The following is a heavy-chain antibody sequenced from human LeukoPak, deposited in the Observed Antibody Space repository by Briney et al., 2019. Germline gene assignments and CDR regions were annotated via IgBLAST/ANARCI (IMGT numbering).Heavy chain of an antibody. J-gene: IGHJ3*02. V-gene: IGHV4-34*01. Sequence: SSETLSLTCAVYGGSFSGYYWSWIRQPPGKGLEWIGEINHSGSTNYNPSLKSRVTISVDTSKNQFSLKLSSVTAADTAVYYCAREEQNAFDIWGQGTMVTVSS. CDR3: AREEQNAFDI. CDR2: INHSGST. D-gene: IGHD1-26*01. CDR1: GGSFSGYY.